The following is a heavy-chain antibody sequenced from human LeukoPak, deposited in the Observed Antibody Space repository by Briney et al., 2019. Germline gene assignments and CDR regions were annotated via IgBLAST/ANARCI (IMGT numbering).Heavy chain of an antibody. J-gene: IGHJ4*02. CDR1: GYTFTGYY. D-gene: IGHD2-2*01. V-gene: IGHV1-2*02. CDR3: ARGVYCSSTSCSPFDY. CDR2: INPNSGGT. Sequence: ASVKVSCKASGYTFTGYYMHWVRQAPGQGLEWMGWINPNSGGTNYAQKFKGRVTMTRDTSISTAYMELSRLRSDDTAVYYCARGVYCSSTSCSPFDYWGQGTLVTVSS.